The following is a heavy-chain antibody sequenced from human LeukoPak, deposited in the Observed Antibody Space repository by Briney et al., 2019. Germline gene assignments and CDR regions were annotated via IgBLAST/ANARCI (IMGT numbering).Heavy chain of an antibody. J-gene: IGHJ5*01. CDR1: GYSFTTYW. CDR3: ARKNRTPLRNNWFDS. V-gene: IGHV5-51*01. Sequence: GESLKISCKGSGYSFTTYWIAWVRQMPGKGLEWMGIINPGDSNTKYSPSVQGQVTISVDKSIGTAYLQWNSLKASDTAIYYCARKNRTPLRNNWFDSWGQGTLVTVSS. CDR2: INPGDSNT. D-gene: IGHD1-1*01.